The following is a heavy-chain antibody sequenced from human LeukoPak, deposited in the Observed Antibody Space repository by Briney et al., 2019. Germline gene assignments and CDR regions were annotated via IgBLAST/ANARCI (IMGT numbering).Heavy chain of an antibody. CDR1: GFTFTSYS. J-gene: IGHJ6*04. Sequence: GGSLRLSCAASGFTFTSYSMNWVRQAPGKGLEWVSYISSSSSAIYYADSVKGRFTISRDNAKNSLYLQMNSLRAEDTAVYYCAELGITMIGGVWGKGTTVTISS. CDR3: AELGITMIGGV. CDR2: ISSSSSAI. D-gene: IGHD3-10*02. V-gene: IGHV3-48*04.